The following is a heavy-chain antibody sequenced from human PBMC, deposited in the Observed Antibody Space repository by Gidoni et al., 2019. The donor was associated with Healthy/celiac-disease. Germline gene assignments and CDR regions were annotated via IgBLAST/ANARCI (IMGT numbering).Heavy chain of an antibody. J-gene: IGHJ4*02. V-gene: IGHV3-66*01. D-gene: IGHD6-19*01. Sequence: EVQLVESGGGLVQPGGSLRLSCAASGFTVSSNYMSWVRQAPGKGLEWVSVIYSGGSTYYADSVKGRFTISRDNSKNTLYLQMNSLRAEDTAVYYCCGHDIAVAGTVYWGQGTLVTVSS. CDR3: CGHDIAVAGTVY. CDR2: IYSGGST. CDR1: GFTVSSNY.